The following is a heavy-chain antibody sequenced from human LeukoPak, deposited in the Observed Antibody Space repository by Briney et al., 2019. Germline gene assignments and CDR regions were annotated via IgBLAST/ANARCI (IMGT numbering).Heavy chain of an antibody. CDR3: AREGRYYGSGSYRHSYFDY. D-gene: IGHD3-10*01. V-gene: IGHV4-59*01. CDR1: GGSISSYY. Sequence: SETLSLTCTVSGGSISSYYWSWIRQPPGKGLEWIGYIYYSGSTNYNPSLTSRVTISVDTSKNQFSLKLSSVTAADTAVYYCAREGRYYGSGSYRHSYFDYWGQGTLVTVSS. CDR2: IYYSGST. J-gene: IGHJ4*02.